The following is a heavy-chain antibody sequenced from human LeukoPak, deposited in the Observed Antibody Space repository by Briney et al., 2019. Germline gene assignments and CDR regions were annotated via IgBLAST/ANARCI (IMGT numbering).Heavy chain of an antibody. D-gene: IGHD4-17*01. CDR3: AGEALWTTVTHFDY. CDR1: GYTFSGYA. J-gene: IGHJ4*02. CDR2: ISSSSRTI. Sequence: GGSLRLSCAASGYTFSGYAMNWVRQAPGKGLEWLSYISSSSRTIYYADSVKGRFTISRDNAKNSLYLQMNSLTDVDTAVYYCAGEALWTTVTHFDYWGQGTLVTVSS. V-gene: IGHV3-48*02.